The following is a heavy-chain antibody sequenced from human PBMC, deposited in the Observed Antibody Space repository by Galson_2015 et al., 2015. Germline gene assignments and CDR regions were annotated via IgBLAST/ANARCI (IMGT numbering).Heavy chain of an antibody. CDR2: VKQDGSEK. CDR3: TRGALQYWYFDL. Sequence: LRLSCAASGFTFSNYWMAWVRQAPGQGLEWVANVKQDGSEKHYVDSVKGRFVISSDNAKNSVYLQLNNLRAEDTAVYYCTRGALQYWYFDLWGRGTLVTVSS. CDR1: GFTFSNYW. V-gene: IGHV3-7*03. J-gene: IGHJ2*01.